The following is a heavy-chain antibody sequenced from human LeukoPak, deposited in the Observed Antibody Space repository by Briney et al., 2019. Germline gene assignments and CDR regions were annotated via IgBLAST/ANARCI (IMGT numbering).Heavy chain of an antibody. J-gene: IGHJ4*02. CDR3: AKDHPDTYYYDSSGYYYGVDY. CDR1: GFTFSSYE. CDR2: ISSSGTTK. Sequence: GGSLRLSCAASGFTFSSYEMNWVRQAPGQGLEWVSYISSSGTTKYYADSVKGRFTISRDNAKNSLYLQMNSLRAEDTAVYYCAKDHPDTYYYDSSGYYYGVDYWGQGTLVTVSS. D-gene: IGHD3-22*01. V-gene: IGHV3-48*03.